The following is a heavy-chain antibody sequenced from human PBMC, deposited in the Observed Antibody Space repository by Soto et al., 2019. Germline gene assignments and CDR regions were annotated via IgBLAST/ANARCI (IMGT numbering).Heavy chain of an antibody. Sequence: QVQLQQWGAGLLKPSETLSLSCAVYGGSFSGYYWSWIRQPPGKGLEWIGEINHSGSTNYNPSLKSRVTISVDTSKNQFSLKLSSVTAADTAVYYCARALTIYSNQGGMDVWGQGTTVTVSS. V-gene: IGHV4-34*01. CDR1: GGSFSGYY. CDR2: INHSGST. J-gene: IGHJ6*02. D-gene: IGHD3-3*01. CDR3: ARALTIYSNQGGMDV.